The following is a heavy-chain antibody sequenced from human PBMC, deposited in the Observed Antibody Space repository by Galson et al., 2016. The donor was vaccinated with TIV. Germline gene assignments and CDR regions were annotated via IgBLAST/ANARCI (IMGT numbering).Heavy chain of an antibody. J-gene: IGHJ4*01. D-gene: IGHD6-13*01. Sequence: SVKVSCKASGGSFSSHSINWVRQAPGQGLEWMGRIIPILGVSNYAQKFQGRVTITADTSTSTAYMEVSSLRSEDTAVYYCARDMKSGYSSSWPPLDFWGQGTLVTVSS. CDR2: IIPILGVS. CDR1: GGSFSSHS. CDR3: ARDMKSGYSSSWPPLDF. V-gene: IGHV1-69*04.